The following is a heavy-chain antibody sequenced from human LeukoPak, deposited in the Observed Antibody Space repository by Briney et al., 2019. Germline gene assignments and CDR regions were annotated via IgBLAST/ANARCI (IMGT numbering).Heavy chain of an antibody. Sequence: SETLSLTCTVSGSSISSYYWSWVRQPPGKGLEWIGYMYNSGNTNYNPSLKSRVTLSVDTSKNQVSLKLTSVTAADTAVYYCARAGSGYSFDYWGQGTLVTVSS. CDR3: ARAGSGYSFDY. CDR2: MYNSGNT. CDR1: GSSISSYY. D-gene: IGHD5-18*01. J-gene: IGHJ4*02. V-gene: IGHV4-59*01.